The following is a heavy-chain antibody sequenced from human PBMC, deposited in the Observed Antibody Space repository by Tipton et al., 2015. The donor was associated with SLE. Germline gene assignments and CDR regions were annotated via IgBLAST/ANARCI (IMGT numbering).Heavy chain of an antibody. Sequence: TLSLTCTVSGGSISSYYWSWIRQPPGKGLEWIGYIYYSGSTNYNPSLKSRVTISVDTSKNQFSLKLSSVTAADTAVYYCAGFAELEHAFDIWGQGTMVTVSS. CDR2: IYYSGST. CDR1: GGSISSYY. J-gene: IGHJ3*02. D-gene: IGHD1-1*01. V-gene: IGHV4-59*01. CDR3: AGFAELEHAFDI.